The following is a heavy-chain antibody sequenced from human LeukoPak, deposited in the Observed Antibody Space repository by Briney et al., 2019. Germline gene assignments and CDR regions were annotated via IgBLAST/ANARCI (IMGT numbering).Heavy chain of an antibody. J-gene: IGHJ4*02. Sequence: QTGGSLRLSCAASGFTFSNYAMSWVRQAPGKGLEWVSGINSGASTYYADSVKGRFIISRDNSKDTVYLQMNSLRVEDTAVYYCAKRDSNGYYYFDYWGRGTLVTVSS. CDR1: GFTFSNYA. CDR3: AKRDSNGYYYFDY. V-gene: IGHV3-23*01. D-gene: IGHD3-22*01. CDR2: INSGAST.